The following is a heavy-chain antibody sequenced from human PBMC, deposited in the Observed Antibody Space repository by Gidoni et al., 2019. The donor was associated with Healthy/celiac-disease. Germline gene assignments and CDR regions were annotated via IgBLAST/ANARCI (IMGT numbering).Heavy chain of an antibody. Sequence: EVQLLESGGGLVQPGGSLRLSCAASGFPFRSYAMSWVRQAPGKGLEWVSAISGSGGSTYYADSVKGRFTISRDNSKNTLYLQMNSLRAEDTAVYYCAMVNGVVIGSWFDPWGQGTLVTVSS. D-gene: IGHD3-3*01. V-gene: IGHV3-23*01. CDR3: AMVNGVVIGSWFDP. CDR2: ISGSGGST. J-gene: IGHJ5*02. CDR1: GFPFRSYA.